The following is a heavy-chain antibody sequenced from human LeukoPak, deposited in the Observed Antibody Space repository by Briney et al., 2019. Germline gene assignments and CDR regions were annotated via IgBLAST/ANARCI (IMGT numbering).Heavy chain of an antibody. V-gene: IGHV4-39*07. D-gene: IGHD3-3*01. CDR1: GFTFSSYA. J-gene: IGHJ6*03. CDR3: ARDRSYYDFWSGYYPMDV. CDR2: IYYSGST. Sequence: GSLRLSCAASGFTFSSYAVSWVRQPPGKGLEWIGRIYYSGSTYYNPSLKSRVTISVDTSKNQFSLKLSSVTAADTAVYYCARDRSYYDFWSGYYPMDVWGKGTTVTVSS.